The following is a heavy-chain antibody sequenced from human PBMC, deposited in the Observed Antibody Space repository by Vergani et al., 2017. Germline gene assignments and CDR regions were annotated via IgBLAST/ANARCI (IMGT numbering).Heavy chain of an antibody. CDR1: GGPISSGSYY. CDR2: IYTSGST. D-gene: IGHD1-26*01. J-gene: IGHJ4*02. V-gene: IGHV4-61*02. CDR3: ARDLGGSYSYYFDY. Sequence: QVQLQESGPGLVKPSQTLSLTCTVPGGPISSGSYYWSSIRQPAGKGLEWIGRIYTSGSTNYNPSLKSRVTISVDTSKNQFSLKLSSVTAADTAVYYCARDLGGSYSYYFDYWGQGTLVTVSS.